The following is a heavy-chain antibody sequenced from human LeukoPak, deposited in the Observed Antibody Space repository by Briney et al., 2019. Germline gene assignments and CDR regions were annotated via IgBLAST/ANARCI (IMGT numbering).Heavy chain of an antibody. V-gene: IGHV3-74*01. D-gene: IGHD3-16*01. CDR2: INTDGSTT. Sequence: GGSLRLSCAASGFTFSSFGMHWVRQAPGKGLVWVSRINTDGSTTTYADSVKGRFTISRDNAKNTLYLQMNSLRAEDTAMYYCARDLSWAAPQDYWGQGTLVTVSS. CDR1: GFTFSSFG. J-gene: IGHJ4*02. CDR3: ARDLSWAAPQDY.